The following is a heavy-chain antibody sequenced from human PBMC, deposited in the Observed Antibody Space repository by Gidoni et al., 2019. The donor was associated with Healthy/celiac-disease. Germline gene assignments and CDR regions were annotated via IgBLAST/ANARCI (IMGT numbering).Heavy chain of an antibody. Sequence: QVQLVQSGAEVKKPGASVQVSCKASGSTFTGYYMPWVRQAPGQGLEWMGRINPNSGGTNYAQKFQGRVTMTRDTSISTAYMELSRLRSDDTAVYYCARGASIAAAGYAFDIWGQGTMVTVSS. CDR3: ARGASIAAAGYAFDI. CDR1: GSTFTGYY. CDR2: INPNSGGT. J-gene: IGHJ3*02. D-gene: IGHD6-13*01. V-gene: IGHV1-2*06.